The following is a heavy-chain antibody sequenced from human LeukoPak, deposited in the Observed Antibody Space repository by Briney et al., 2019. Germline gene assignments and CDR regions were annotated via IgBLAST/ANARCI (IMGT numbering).Heavy chain of an antibody. CDR3: ARDSLHFWTPVGFNP. D-gene: IGHD3-3*02. CDR1: GGSISSYY. CDR2: IYYSGST. Sequence: PSETLSLTCTVSGGSISSYYWSWIRQPPGKGLEWIGYIYYSGSTNYNPSLKSRVTISVDTSKNQFSLKLSSVTAADTAVYYCARDSLHFWTPVGFNPWGQGPLVTVSS. V-gene: IGHV4-59*01. J-gene: IGHJ5*02.